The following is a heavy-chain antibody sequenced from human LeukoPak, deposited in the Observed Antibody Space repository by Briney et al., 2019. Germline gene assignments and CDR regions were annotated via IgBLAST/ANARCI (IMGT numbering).Heavy chain of an antibody. CDR3: AKSGGYGLIDY. CDR2: IYTSGSA. CDR1: GDSINTGNYF. Sequence: SETLSLTCSVSGDSINTGNYFWNWVRQPAGRGLEWCGRIYTSGSADYNPSLKGRVTISVDTSKNQFSLKLNSVTAADTAMYYCAKSGGYGLIDYWGQGTLVTVSS. V-gene: IGHV4-61*02. D-gene: IGHD1-26*01. J-gene: IGHJ4*02.